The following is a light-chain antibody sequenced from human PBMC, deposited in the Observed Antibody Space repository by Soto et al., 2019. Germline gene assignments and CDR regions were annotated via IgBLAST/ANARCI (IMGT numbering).Light chain of an antibody. V-gene: IGKV3-20*01. Sequence: EIVLTQSPATLSLSPGERATLSCRASQSVSSYLAWYQQKPGQAPRLLIYGASSRAAGIPDRFSGSGSGTDFTLTISRLEPEDFAVYYCQQYESSPQAFGPGTKVDIK. J-gene: IGKJ3*01. CDR3: QQYESSPQA. CDR2: GAS. CDR1: QSVSSY.